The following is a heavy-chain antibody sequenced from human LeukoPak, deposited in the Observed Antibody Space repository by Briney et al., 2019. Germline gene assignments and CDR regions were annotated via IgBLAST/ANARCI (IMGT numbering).Heavy chain of an antibody. V-gene: IGHV3-9*01. Sequence: PGGSLRLSCAASGLTFGDYAMHWVRQAPGKGVEGCSGMSWNSDIIGYADSVKGRFTISRDNAKNSLYPQMTSLRPEDTALHCCAKRGGTLYSGYAWGPFHYWGQATLVTLSS. J-gene: IGHJ4*02. CDR3: AKRGGTLYSGYAWGPFHY. CDR2: MSWNSDII. D-gene: IGHD5-12*01. CDR1: GLTFGDYA.